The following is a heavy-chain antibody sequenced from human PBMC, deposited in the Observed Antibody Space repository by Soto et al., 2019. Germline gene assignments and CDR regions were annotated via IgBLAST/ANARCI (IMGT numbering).Heavy chain of an antibody. CDR2: FDPEDGET. D-gene: IGHD6-19*01. J-gene: IGHJ4*02. V-gene: IGHV1-24*01. Sequence: ASVKVSCKVSGYTLTELSMHWVRQAPGKGLEWMGGFDPEDGETIYAQKFQGRVTMTEDTSTDTAYMELSSLRSEDTAVYYCATDPGYSSGGNFDYWGQGTLVTVSS. CDR1: GYTLTELS. CDR3: ATDPGYSSGGNFDY.